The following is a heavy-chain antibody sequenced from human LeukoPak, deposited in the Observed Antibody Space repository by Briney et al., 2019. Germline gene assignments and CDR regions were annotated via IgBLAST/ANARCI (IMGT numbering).Heavy chain of an antibody. CDR1: GYTFTGYW. CDR2: MHHNSGVT. J-gene: IGHJ4*02. V-gene: IGHV1-2*06. D-gene: IGHD4-11*01. CDR3: AGDPGYLQSDY. Sequence: GASVTVSCKASGYTFTGYWIHWVRQAAGQGREWMGRMHHNSGVTGYAQRYQGRITTTRDTTISTAYMDLSSLRSDDTAVYYCAGDPGYLQSDYWGQGTLVTVPS.